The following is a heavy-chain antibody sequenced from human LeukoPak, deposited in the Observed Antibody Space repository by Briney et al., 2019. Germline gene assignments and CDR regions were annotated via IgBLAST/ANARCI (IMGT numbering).Heavy chain of an antibody. V-gene: IGHV4-59*08. D-gene: IGHD5-24*01. J-gene: IGHJ4*02. CDR3: ARGRWLQLPDY. Sequence: PSETLSLTCTVSGGFISSYYWSWIRQPPGKGLEWIGFIYYSGSTNYNPSLKSRVTISVDTSKNQFSLRLSSVTAADTAVYYCARGRWLQLPDYWGQGTLVTVSP. CDR2: IYYSGST. CDR1: GGFISSYY.